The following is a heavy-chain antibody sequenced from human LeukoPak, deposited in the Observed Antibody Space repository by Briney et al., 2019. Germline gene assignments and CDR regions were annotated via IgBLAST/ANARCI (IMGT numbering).Heavy chain of an antibody. CDR2: IYYSGST. J-gene: IGHJ2*01. CDR3: ARDIPLGYCSGGSCYALRYFDL. Sequence: SETLSLTCTVSGGSVSSGSYYWSWIRQPPGKGLEWIGYIYYSGSTNYNPSLKSRATISVDTSKNQFSLKLSSVTAADTAVYYCARDIPLGYCSGGSCYALRYFDLWGRGTLVTVSS. V-gene: IGHV4-61*01. D-gene: IGHD2-15*01. CDR1: GGSVSSGSYY.